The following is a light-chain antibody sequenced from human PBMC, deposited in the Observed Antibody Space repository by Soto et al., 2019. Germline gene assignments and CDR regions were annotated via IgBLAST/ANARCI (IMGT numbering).Light chain of an antibody. CDR3: QQYHTWPPQYT. CDR2: GAS. CDR1: QTISSN. Sequence: EIVMTQSPATLSVSPGERATLSCRASQTISSNLAWYQQKPGQTPRLLIHGASTRATGVPARFSGSGSGTGFTLTIPSLKSEDFAVYYCQQYHTWPPQYTFGQGTKLQIK. V-gene: IGKV3-15*01. J-gene: IGKJ2*01.